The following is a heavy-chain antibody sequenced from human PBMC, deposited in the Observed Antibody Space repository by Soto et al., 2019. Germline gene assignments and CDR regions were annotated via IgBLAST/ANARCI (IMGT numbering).Heavy chain of an antibody. V-gene: IGHV3-33*01. CDR2: IWYDGSNK. J-gene: IGHJ6*02. CDR3: ARPISRYYYYGMGV. D-gene: IGHD2-21*01. CDR1: GFTFSSYG. Sequence: PGGSLRLSCAASGFTFSSYGMHWVRQAPGKGLEWVAVIWYDGSNKYYADSVKGRFTISRDNSKNTLYLQMNSLRAEDTAVYYCARPISRYYYYGMGVWGQGTTVTVSS.